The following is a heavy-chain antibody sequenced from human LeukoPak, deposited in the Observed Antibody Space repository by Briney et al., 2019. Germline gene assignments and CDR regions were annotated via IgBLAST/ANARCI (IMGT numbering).Heavy chain of an antibody. J-gene: IGHJ4*02. D-gene: IGHD2-15*01. CDR3: ARAPGYCSGGSCFDY. CDR1: GFTFSSYS. Sequence: GGSLRLSCAASGFTFSSYSMNWVRQAPGKGLEWVSSISSNSYIYYADSVKGRFTISRDNAKNSLYLQMNSLRAEDTAVYYCARAPGYCSGGSCFDYWGQGTLVTVSS. V-gene: IGHV3-21*01. CDR2: ISSNSYI.